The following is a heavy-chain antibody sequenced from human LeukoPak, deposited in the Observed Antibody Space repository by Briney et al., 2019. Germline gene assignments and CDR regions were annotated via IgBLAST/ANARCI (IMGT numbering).Heavy chain of an antibody. V-gene: IGHV3-66*01. D-gene: IGHD1-26*01. CDR1: GFTVSSNY. Sequence: PGRSLRLSCAASGFTVSSNYMSWVRQAPGKGLEWVSVIYSGGSTYYADSVKGRFTISRDNSKNTLYPQMNSLRAEDTAVYYCARTWTGATIVPYYFDYWGQGTLVTVSS. CDR2: IYSGGST. CDR3: ARTWTGATIVPYYFDY. J-gene: IGHJ4*02.